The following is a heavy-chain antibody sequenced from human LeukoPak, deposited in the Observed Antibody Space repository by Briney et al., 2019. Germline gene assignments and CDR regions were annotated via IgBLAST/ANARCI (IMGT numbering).Heavy chain of an antibody. CDR2: IYPGDSDT. CDR1: GYSFNSHW. D-gene: IGHD3-10*01. J-gene: IGHJ4*02. Sequence: GESLKISCKGSGYSFNSHWIGWVRQMPGKGLEWMGIIYPGDSDTRYSPSFQDQVTISADKSISTAYLQWSSLKASDTAMYFCGAGSSSYSFDYWGQGTLVTVSS. V-gene: IGHV5-51*01. CDR3: GAGSSSYSFDY.